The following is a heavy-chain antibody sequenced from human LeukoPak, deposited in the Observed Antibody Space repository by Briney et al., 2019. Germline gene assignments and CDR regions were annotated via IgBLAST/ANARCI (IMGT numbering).Heavy chain of an antibody. CDR2: IYLADSDT. V-gene: IGHV5-51*01. D-gene: IGHD3-9*01. CDR3: TSLRDTRHFDWSSLDF. J-gene: IGHJ4*02. Sequence: GESLKIFCNGSSYIFTNSWFCWGRQMPGKGLEWMGIIYLADSDTRYSPSFQGQVTISAGKSINPAYLQCSSLKASDTAIYYCTSLRDTRHFDWSSLDFWGQGTLVTVSS. CDR1: SYIFTNSW.